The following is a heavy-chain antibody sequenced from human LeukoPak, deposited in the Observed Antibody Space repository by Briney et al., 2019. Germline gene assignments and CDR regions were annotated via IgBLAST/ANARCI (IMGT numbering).Heavy chain of an antibody. CDR2: IRYDGSDK. V-gene: IGHV3-30*02. Sequence: PGGSLRLSCAASGFTFSHYGMHWVRQAPGKGLEWVAFIRYDGSDKYYADSVKGRFTISRDNSNNTLYVQMNSLRAEDTAVYYCAMRGDILVIPATYMFDYWGQGTLVTVSS. D-gene: IGHD2-2*01. J-gene: IGHJ4*02. CDR3: AMRGDILVIPATYMFDY. CDR1: GFTFSHYG.